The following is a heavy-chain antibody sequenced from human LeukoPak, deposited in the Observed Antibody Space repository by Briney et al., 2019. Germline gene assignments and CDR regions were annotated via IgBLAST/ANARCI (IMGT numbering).Heavy chain of an antibody. CDR3: ARDPYSGHYGNDYYYYMDV. V-gene: IGHV3-21*01. Sequence: GGSLRLSCAASGFTFSSYAMSWVRQAPGKGLEWVSSITSSSSYAFYADSVKGRFTISRDNAKSSLYLQMNNLRAEDTAVYYCARDPYSGHYGNDYYYYMDVWGKGTTVTISS. J-gene: IGHJ6*03. D-gene: IGHD5-12*01. CDR1: GFTFSSYA. CDR2: ITSSSSYA.